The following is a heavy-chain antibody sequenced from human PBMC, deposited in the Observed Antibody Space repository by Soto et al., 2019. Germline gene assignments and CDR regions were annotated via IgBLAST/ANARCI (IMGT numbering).Heavy chain of an antibody. CDR1: GVSISSYY. D-gene: IGHD2-15*01. CDR2: IYYSGST. CDR3: ASSPLGYCSGGSCSPPAH. Sequence: PSETLSLTCTVSGVSISSYYWSWIRQPPGKGLEWIGYIYYSGSTNYNPSLKSRVTISVDTSKNQFSLKLSSVTAADTAVYYCASSPLGYCSGGSCSPPAHWGQGTLVTVSS. V-gene: IGHV4-59*08. J-gene: IGHJ4*02.